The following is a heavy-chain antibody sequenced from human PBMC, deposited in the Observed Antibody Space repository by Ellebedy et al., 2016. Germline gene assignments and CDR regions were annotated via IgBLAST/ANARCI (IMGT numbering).Heavy chain of an antibody. CDR2: INPDGGT. Sequence: ASVTVSCKAFGYSLTSYHMHWVRQAPGQGLEWMGLINPDGGTIYAQKFQGRVTLTRDTSTSTVFMELSSLKSEDTAVYFCARDPPDEAGRELDSWGQGTLVTVSS. J-gene: IGHJ4*02. D-gene: IGHD6-19*01. CDR3: ARDPPDEAGRELDS. V-gene: IGHV1-46*01. CDR1: GYSLTSYH.